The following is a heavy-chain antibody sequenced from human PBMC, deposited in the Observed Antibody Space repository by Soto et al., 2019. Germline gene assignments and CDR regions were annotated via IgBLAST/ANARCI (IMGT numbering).Heavy chain of an antibody. Sequence: SETLSLTCTVSGGSISSGGYYWSWIRQHPGKGLEWIGYIYYSGSTYYNPSLKSRVTISVDTSKNQFSLKLSSVTAADTAVYYCARAKRIXIFGVVILAQQQYYFDYWGQGTLVTVSS. CDR2: IYYSGST. D-gene: IGHD3-3*01. V-gene: IGHV4-31*03. CDR3: ARAKRIXIFGVVILAQQQYYFDY. J-gene: IGHJ4*02. CDR1: GGSISSGGYY.